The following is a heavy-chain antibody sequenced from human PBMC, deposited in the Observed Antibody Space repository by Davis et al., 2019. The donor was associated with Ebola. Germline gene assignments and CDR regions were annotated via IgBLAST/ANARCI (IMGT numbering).Heavy chain of an antibody. CDR2: IDSVGDDSAADT. V-gene: IGHV3-13*04. J-gene: IGHJ3*01. CDR3: VRASGYSSSSEAFDV. D-gene: IGHD6-13*01. Sequence: GGSLRLSCAASGFTFSSYDMHWVRQAPGKGLEWVSAIDSVGDDSAADTHYAGSVKGRFTVSREDAKNSLYLQMNSLRAGDTAVYYCVRASGYSSSSEAFDVWGQGTMVTVSS. CDR1: GFTFSSYD.